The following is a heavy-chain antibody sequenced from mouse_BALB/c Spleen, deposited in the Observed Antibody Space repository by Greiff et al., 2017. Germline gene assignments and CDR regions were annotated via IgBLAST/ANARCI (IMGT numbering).Heavy chain of an antibody. CDR2: IYPGDGDT. D-gene: IGHD1-2*01. Sequence: QVQLQQSGPELVKPGASVKISCKASGYAFSSSWMNWVKQRPGQGLEWIGRIYPGDGDTNYNGKFKGKATLTADKSSSTAYMQLSSLTSVDSAVYFCARASPTAYYYAMDYWGQGTSVTVSS. CDR1: GYAFSSSW. J-gene: IGHJ4*01. V-gene: IGHV1-82*01. CDR3: ARASPTAYYYAMDY.